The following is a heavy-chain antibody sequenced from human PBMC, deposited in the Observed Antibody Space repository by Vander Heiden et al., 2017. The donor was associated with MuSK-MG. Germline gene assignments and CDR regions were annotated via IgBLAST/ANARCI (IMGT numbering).Heavy chain of an antibody. D-gene: IGHD2-2*01. J-gene: IGHJ3*01. V-gene: IGHV4-61*02. CDR2: IYTSGRT. CDR1: DVSITSDSYY. Sequence: QVQLQEPGPGLVNPSQTLSLTCTVSDVSITSDSYYWSWIRQTAGKGLEGIGRIYTSGRTNSNPSLKRRVIISLDTSKNQCSLKRTSVTAADPALYYCAGYFGSTIGTNHAFDLWGHGTMVTVSS. CDR3: AGYFGSTIGTNHAFDL.